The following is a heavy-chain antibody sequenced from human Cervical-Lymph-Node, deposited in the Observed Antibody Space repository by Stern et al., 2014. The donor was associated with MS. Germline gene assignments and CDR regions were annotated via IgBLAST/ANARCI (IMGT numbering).Heavy chain of an antibody. D-gene: IGHD1-26*01. CDR2: IIPILRAT. CDR1: GGPLTSYA. J-gene: IGHJ4*02. V-gene: IGHV1-69*13. CDR3: AGSYSGSYKELDY. Sequence: VQLVQSGAVVRQPGSSVKVSCKASGGPLTSYAISWVRQAPGQGLEWMGGIIPILRATTYAQKFQGRVTITADESTSTGYMELSSLRSEDTALYYCAGSYSGSYKELDYWGRGTLVTVYS.